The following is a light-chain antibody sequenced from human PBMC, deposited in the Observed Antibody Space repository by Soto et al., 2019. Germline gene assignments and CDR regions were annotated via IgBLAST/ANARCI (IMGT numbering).Light chain of an antibody. Sequence: DIQMTQSPSSLSASVGGRGTSTCRASQDIRDDLGWYQQKPGKAAKRLIYAASSLQSGVPSRFSGSGSGTEFTLTISGLQPEDFATYYCLPHHSYLWTVGPGTKVDIK. CDR2: AAS. CDR1: QDIRDD. J-gene: IGKJ1*01. V-gene: IGKV1-17*01. CDR3: LPHHSYLWT.